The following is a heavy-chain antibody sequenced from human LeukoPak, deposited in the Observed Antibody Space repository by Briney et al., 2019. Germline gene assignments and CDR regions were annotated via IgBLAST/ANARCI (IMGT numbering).Heavy chain of an antibody. D-gene: IGHD3-3*01. CDR3: ARAWVVSGEVSGYYFDY. CDR2: INPNSGAT. J-gene: IGHJ4*02. V-gene: IGHV1-2*02. Sequence: ASVKVSCKSSGYTFTGYYIHWVRQAPGQGLEWMGWINPNSGATNYAQNFQGRVTMTSDSSFNSAYMELSRLISDDTALYYCARAWVVSGEVSGYYFDYWGQGTLVTVSS. CDR1: GYTFTGYY.